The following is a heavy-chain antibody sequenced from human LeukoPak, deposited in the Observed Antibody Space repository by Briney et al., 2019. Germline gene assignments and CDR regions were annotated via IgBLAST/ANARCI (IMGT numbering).Heavy chain of an antibody. CDR2: IYYSGST. CDR1: GGSISSYY. D-gene: IGHD6-13*01. J-gene: IGHJ6*02. V-gene: IGHV4-59*01. Sequence: SETLSLTCTVSGGSISSYYWSWIRQPPGKGLKWIGYIYYSGSTNYNPSLKSRVTISVDTSKNQFSLKLSSVTAADTAVYYCAALAAAGTPYYYYGMDVWGQGTTVTVSS. CDR3: AALAAAGTPYYYYGMDV.